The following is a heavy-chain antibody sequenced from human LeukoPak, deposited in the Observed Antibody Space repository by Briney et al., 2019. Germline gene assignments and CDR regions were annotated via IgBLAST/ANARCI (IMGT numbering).Heavy chain of an antibody. CDR2: LYYSAST. CDR1: GVSISSSSHY. J-gene: IGHJ6*03. D-gene: IGHD3-22*01. Sequence: PSETLSLTCTVSGVSISSSSHYWGWVRQPPGKGLEWIGSLYYSASTYYNSSLKSRVTISVDTSKNQFSLKLSSVTAADTAVYYCARSSEGRYYYDSSGFSYYYYYMDVWGKGTTVTISS. CDR3: ARSSEGRYYYDSSGFSYYYYYMDV. V-gene: IGHV4-39*07.